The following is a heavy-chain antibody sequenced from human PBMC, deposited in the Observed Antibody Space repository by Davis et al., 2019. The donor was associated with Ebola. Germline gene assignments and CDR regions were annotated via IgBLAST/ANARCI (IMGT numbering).Heavy chain of an antibody. D-gene: IGHD6-19*01. V-gene: IGHV3-30*02. Sequence: PGGSLRLSCAASGFTFSSYAMHWVRQAPGKGLEWVAFIRYDGSNKYYADSVKGRFTISRDNSKNTLSLQMNSLRAEDTAIYYCAKDQYGSGWYGFFDNWGQGTLVTVSS. J-gene: IGHJ4*02. CDR1: GFTFSSYA. CDR3: AKDQYGSGWYGFFDN. CDR2: IRYDGSNK.